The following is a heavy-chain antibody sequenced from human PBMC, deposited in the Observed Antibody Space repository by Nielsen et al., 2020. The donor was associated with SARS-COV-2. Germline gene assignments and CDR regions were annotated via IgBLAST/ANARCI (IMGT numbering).Heavy chain of an antibody. V-gene: IGHV3-30-3*01. D-gene: IGHD5-12*01. Sequence: GESLKISCAASGFTFSSYAMHWVRQAPGKGLEWVAVISYDGSNKYYADSVKGRFTISRDNSKNTLYLQMNSLRAEDTAVYYCAGDQVVATINYYYGMDVWGQGTTVTVSS. CDR2: ISYDGSNK. CDR3: AGDQVVATINYYYGMDV. J-gene: IGHJ6*02. CDR1: GFTFSSYA.